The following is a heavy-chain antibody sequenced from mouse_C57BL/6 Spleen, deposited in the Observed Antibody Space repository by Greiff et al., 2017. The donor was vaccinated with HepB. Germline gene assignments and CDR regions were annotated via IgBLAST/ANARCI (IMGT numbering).Heavy chain of an antibody. Sequence: EVQLQQSGAELVRPGASVKLSCTASGFNIKDDYMHWVKQRPEQGLEWIGWIDPENGDTEYASKFQGKATITADTSSNKAYLKISSLTSEDTAVYYCTTRLRRGGYYAMDYWGQGTSVTVSS. J-gene: IGHJ4*01. D-gene: IGHD2-2*01. CDR2: IDPENGDT. CDR3: TTRLRRGGYYAMDY. V-gene: IGHV14-4*01. CDR1: GFNIKDDY.